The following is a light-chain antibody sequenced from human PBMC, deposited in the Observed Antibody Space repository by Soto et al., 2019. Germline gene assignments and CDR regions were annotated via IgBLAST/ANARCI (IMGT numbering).Light chain of an antibody. Sequence: IEITQYPPPLSLSPGERATLSRRASQTIDNTLAWYQRKPGQAPRLLIYDASTRATGVPARFSGSGSGTDFTLTISSLQSEDFAVYYCQHYNYWPYTFGQGPRWIS. V-gene: IGKV3-15*01. J-gene: IGKJ2*01. CDR2: DAS. CDR3: QHYNYWPYT. CDR1: QTIDNT.